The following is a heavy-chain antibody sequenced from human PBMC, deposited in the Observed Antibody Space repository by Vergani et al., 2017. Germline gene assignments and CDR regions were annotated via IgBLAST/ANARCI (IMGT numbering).Heavy chain of an antibody. J-gene: IGHJ4*02. Sequence: QVQLVETGGGVVQPGGSLRLSCAASGFTFGDHGFHWVRRPPGKGLEWVALISYDGTNKYYTNSVRGRFTISRDTSKKTLSLQMRSLRADDTAVYYCAKDGRENSDYGYFDYWGQGTLVTVSS. D-gene: IGHD4-17*01. CDR1: GFTFGDHG. CDR3: AKDGRENSDYGYFDY. CDR2: ISYDGTNK. V-gene: IGHV3-30-3*01.